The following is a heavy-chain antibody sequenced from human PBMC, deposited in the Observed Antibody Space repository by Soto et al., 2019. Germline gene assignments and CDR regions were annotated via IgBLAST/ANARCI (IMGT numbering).Heavy chain of an antibody. CDR1: GGSISSTTYS. J-gene: IGHJ5*01. Sequence: SETLSLTCTVSGGSISSTTYSWGWIRQPPGKGLEWIGSMYYSGTTYSNPSLQSRVTISVDTSKSQFSLNVTSVTAADTAVYFCARGRYCLTGRCFPNWFDSWGQGALVTVSS. V-gene: IGHV4-39*01. D-gene: IGHD7-27*01. CDR2: MYYSGTT. CDR3: ARGRYCLTGRCFPNWFDS.